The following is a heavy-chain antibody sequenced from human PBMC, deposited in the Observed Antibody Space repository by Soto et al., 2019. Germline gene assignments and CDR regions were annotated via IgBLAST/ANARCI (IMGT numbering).Heavy chain of an antibody. CDR3: ARSYYDFWSGEAQYYFDY. CDR1: SGTPSTYQ. CDR2: IYYSGST. Sequence: PEKLRLTYSVSSGTPSTYQWIGIRHPLGKELDWIGYIYYSGSTTYNPSLKSRVTISVDTSKNQFSLKLSSVTAADTAVYYCARSYYDFWSGEAQYYFDYWGQGTLVTVS. J-gene: IGHJ4*02. V-gene: IGHV4-59*01. D-gene: IGHD3-3*01.